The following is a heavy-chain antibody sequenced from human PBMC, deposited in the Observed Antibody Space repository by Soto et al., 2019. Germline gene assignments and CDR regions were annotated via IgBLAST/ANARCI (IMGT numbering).Heavy chain of an antibody. D-gene: IGHD6-19*01. J-gene: IGHJ4*02. CDR1: GGSISSSSYY. CDR2: IYYSGST. V-gene: IGHV4-39*01. Sequence: SETLSLTCTVSGGSISSSSYYWGWIRQPPGKGLEWIGSIYYSGSTYYNPSLKSRVTISVDTSKNQFSLKLSSVTAADTAVYYCARQVWVAGTNYFDYWGQGTLVTVSS. CDR3: ARQVWVAGTNYFDY.